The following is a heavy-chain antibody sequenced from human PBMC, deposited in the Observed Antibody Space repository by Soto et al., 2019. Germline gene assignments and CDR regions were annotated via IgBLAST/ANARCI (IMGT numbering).Heavy chain of an antibody. CDR1: GFIFSSYW. J-gene: IGHJ4*02. CDR2: INNDGSTT. Sequence: GGSLRLSCTASGFIFSSYWMHWVRQGPGEGLIGVSHINNDGSTTAYAESVKGRFTISRDNAKNTLYLQMNSLRADDTAVYYCARSRPYFDWWGKGTLVTVSS. V-gene: IGHV3-74*01. CDR3: ARSRPYFDW.